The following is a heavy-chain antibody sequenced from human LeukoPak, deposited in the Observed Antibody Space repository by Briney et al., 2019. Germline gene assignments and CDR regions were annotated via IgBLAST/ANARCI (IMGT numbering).Heavy chain of an antibody. J-gene: IGHJ4*02. Sequence: GASVKVSCKASGYTFTSYYMHWVRQAPGPGLEWMGIINPSGGSTSYAQKFQGRVTMTRDMSTSTVYMELSSLRSEDTAVYYCARDPVVTPSYFDYWGQGTLVTVSS. CDR1: GYTFTSYY. CDR2: INPSGGST. V-gene: IGHV1-46*01. CDR3: ARDPVVTPSYFDY. D-gene: IGHD4-23*01.